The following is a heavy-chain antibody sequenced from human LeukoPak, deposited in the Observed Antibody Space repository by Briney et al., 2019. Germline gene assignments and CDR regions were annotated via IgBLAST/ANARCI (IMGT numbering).Heavy chain of an antibody. J-gene: IGHJ4*02. CDR1: GFIVRDNY. CDR3: VKETPGTNVYH. Sequence: GSLRLSCAASGFIVRDNYMSWVRQAPGEGLEWVSVIFVGNTYYADSVKGRFTISRDISRNTVYLQMDSVGVGDTAMYYCVKETPGTNVYHWGQGVLVTVSS. V-gene: IGHV3-66*01. D-gene: IGHD1-14*01. CDR2: IFVGNT.